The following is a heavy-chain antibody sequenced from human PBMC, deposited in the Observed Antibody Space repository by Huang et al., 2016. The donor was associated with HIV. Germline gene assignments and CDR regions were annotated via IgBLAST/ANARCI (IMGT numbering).Heavy chain of an antibody. J-gene: IGHJ6*03. CDR3: ARRAVAGIYYYYYMDV. CDR1: GFTFSNYA. CDR2: ISYEGSNK. Sequence: QVQLVESGGGVVQPGRSLRLSCAASGFTFSNYAMHWVRQAPGKGLEWVAVISYEGSNKYYTDSGKGRFTISRDNSKNALYLQMNSLRAEDTAVYYCARRAVAGIYYYYYMDVWGKGTTVTVSS. D-gene: IGHD6-19*01. V-gene: IGHV3-30-3*01.